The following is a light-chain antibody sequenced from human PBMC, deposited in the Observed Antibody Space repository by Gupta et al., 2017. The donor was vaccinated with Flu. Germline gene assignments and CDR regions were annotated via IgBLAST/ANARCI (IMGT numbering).Light chain of an antibody. CDR2: EVS. CDR3: MV. Sequence: DVVMSQSPLSLSVTLGQAASISCRSSQSLVYKNGITYLTWFQQMPGQSPRRLIYEVSNRYSGFPDRSSGGGTVTDFTVEVGGVYDEDVGVNYCMVFGRGT. CDR1: QSLVYKNGITY. J-gene: IGKJ1*01. V-gene: IGKV2-30*01.